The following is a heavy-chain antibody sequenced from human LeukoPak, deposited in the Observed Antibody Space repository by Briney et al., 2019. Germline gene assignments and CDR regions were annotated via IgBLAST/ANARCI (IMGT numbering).Heavy chain of an antibody. V-gene: IGHV1-8*01. Sequence: ASVKVSCKASGYTFTSYDINWVRQATGQGLEWMGWMNPNSGNTGYAQKFQGRVTMTRNTSISTAYMELSSLRSEDTAVYYCARRSSSWYGGVFDYWGQGNLVTVSS. J-gene: IGHJ4*02. CDR3: ARRSSSWYGGVFDY. D-gene: IGHD6-13*01. CDR2: MNPNSGNT. CDR1: GYTFTSYD.